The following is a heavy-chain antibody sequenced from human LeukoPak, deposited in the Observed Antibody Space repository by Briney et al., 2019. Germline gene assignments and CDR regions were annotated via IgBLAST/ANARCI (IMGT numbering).Heavy chain of an antibody. D-gene: IGHD5-24*01. V-gene: IGHV3-30*03. J-gene: IGHJ4*02. CDR1: GFTVSNYG. CDR3: ARPSPPGDGYNPPDY. CDR2: ISYDGSNK. Sequence: PGGSLRLSCAASGFTVSNYGMHWVRQAPGKGLEWVAIISYDGSNKFYADSVKGRFTISRDNSKNTLSLQMNSLRAEDTAVYFCARPSPPGDGYNPPDYWGQGTLVTVSS.